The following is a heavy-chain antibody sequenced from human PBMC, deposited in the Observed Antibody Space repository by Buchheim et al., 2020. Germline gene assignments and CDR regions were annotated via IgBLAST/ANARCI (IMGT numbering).Heavy chain of an antibody. CDR3: AKDMDYDFWSGQYYFDY. CDR1: GFTFSSYG. D-gene: IGHD3-3*01. V-gene: IGHV3-30*18. Sequence: QVQLVESGGGVVQPGRSLRLSCAASGFTFSSYGMHWVRQAPGKGLEWVAVISYDGSNKYYADSVKGRFTISRDNSKNTLYLQMNSLRAEDTAVYYCAKDMDYDFWSGQYYFDYWGQGTL. J-gene: IGHJ4*02. CDR2: ISYDGSNK.